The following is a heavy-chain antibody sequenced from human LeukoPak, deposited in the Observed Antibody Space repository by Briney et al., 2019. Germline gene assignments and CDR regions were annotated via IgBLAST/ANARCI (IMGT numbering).Heavy chain of an antibody. J-gene: IGHJ6*04. V-gene: IGHV3-23*01. CDR3: AELGITMIGGI. Sequence: PGGSLRLSCAASGFTFSTYAMTWVRQAPGKGLEWVSLISGTGGSTYYADSVKGRFTISRDNSKNSLYLQMNSLRAEDTAVYYCAELGITMIGGIWGKGTTVTISS. CDR1: GFTFSTYA. CDR2: ISGTGGST. D-gene: IGHD3-10*02.